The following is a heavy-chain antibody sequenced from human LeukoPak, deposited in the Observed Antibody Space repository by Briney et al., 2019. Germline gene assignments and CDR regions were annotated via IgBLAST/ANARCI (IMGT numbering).Heavy chain of an antibody. V-gene: IGHV4-4*07. D-gene: IGHD6-13*01. CDR1: GGSISSYY. CDR2: IYTSGST. Sequence: PSETLSLTCTVSGGSISSYYWSWIRQPAGKGLEWIGRIYTSGSTYYNPSLKSRVTISVDTSKNQFSLKLSSVTAADTAVYYCARGYSSSWYLNWLDPWGQGTLVTVSS. CDR3: ARGYSSSWYLNWLDP. J-gene: IGHJ5*02.